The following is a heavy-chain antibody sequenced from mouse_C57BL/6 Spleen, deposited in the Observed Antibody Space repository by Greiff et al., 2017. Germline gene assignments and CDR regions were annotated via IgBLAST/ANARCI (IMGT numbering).Heavy chain of an antibody. D-gene: IGHD1-1*01. CDR1: GYAFSSSW. V-gene: IGHV1-82*01. CDR2: IYPGDGDT. Sequence: QVHVKQSGPELVKPGASVKISCKASGYAFSSSWMNWVKQRPGKGLEWIGRIYPGDGDTNYNGKFKGKATLTAAKSSSTAYMPLSSLTSEDSAVYFWARWITTVVAWDYWGQGTTLTVSS. CDR3: ARWITTVVAWDY. J-gene: IGHJ2*01.